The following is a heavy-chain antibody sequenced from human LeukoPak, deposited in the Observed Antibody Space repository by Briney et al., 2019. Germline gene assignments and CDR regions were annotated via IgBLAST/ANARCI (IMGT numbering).Heavy chain of an antibody. CDR3: VREYDGSGSYSYFDY. J-gene: IGHJ4*02. CDR1: GTYT. CDR2: IVPLFGTA. D-gene: IGHD3-22*01. V-gene: IGHV1-69*13. Sequence: SVKVSCKASGTYTINWVRQAPGQGLEWMGGIVPLFGTATYAQRFQDRLAITAGESTNTVYMELSSLTSDDTAVYYCVREYDGSGSYSYFDYWGQGTMVTVSP.